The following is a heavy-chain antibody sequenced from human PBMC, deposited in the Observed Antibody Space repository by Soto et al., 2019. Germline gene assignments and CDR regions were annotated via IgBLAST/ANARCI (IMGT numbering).Heavy chain of an antibody. Sequence: SETLSLTCTVSGGSISSYYWSWIRQPPGKGLEWIGYIYYSGSTNYNPSLKSRVTISVDTSKNQFSLKLSSVTAADTAVYYCARQHVLRYFDWLGGPFDIWGQGTMVTVSS. J-gene: IGHJ3*02. CDR2: IYYSGST. V-gene: IGHV4-59*08. D-gene: IGHD3-9*01. CDR1: GGSISSYY. CDR3: ARQHVLRYFDWLGGPFDI.